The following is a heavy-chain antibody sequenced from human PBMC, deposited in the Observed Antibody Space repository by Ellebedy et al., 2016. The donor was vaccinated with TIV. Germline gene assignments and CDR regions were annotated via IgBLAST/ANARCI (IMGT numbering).Heavy chain of an antibody. J-gene: IGHJ4*02. Sequence: MPSETLSLTCAVSGGSISATPAYWGWIRQPPGTGLEWIGTLYYRGPTSYNPSLKNRVTISMDTSKNQCSLNLSSVTAADTALYYCARDIYGGYTGYATDSWGRGTLVTVSS. CDR3: ARDIYGGYTGYATDS. CDR2: LYYRGPT. D-gene: IGHD5-12*01. CDR1: GGSISATPAY. V-gene: IGHV4-39*07.